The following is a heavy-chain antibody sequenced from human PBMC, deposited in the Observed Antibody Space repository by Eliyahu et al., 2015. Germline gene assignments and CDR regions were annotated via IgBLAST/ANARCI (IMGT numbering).Heavy chain of an antibody. CDR2: IYYSGTT. J-gene: IGHJ4*02. Sequence: QVQLQESGPGLVKPSETLSLTCSXSGYAXXRGYYWAWXRQSPGKGLEWXGSIYYSGTTYYKASLKSRVTVSLDTSNNQFSLKMTSMTAADTAVYYCAREEVEGYRASRPSNFDYWGQGTLVTVSS. V-gene: IGHV4-38-2*02. D-gene: IGHD5-12*01. CDR3: AREEVEGYRASRPSNFDY. CDR1: GYAXXRGYY.